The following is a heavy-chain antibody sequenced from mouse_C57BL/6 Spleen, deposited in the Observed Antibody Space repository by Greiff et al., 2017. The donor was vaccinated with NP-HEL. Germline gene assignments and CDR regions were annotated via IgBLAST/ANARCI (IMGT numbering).Heavy chain of an antibody. CDR3: ARARGYYVNFDV. J-gene: IGHJ1*03. CDR1: GYTFTSYW. D-gene: IGHD2-3*01. V-gene: IGHV1-59*01. CDR2: IDPSDSYT. Sequence: QVQLQQPGAELVRPGTSVKLSCKASGYTFTSYWMHWVKQRPGQGLEWIGVIDPSDSYTNYNQKFKGKATLTVDTSSSTAYMQLSSLTSEDSAVYYCARARGYYVNFDVWGTGTTVTVSS.